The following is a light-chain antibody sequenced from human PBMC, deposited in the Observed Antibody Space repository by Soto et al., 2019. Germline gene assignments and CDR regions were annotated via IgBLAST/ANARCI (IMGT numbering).Light chain of an antibody. Sequence: DSPTTLSPFTVSGSVEDRVTIPCRASQTISSWLAWYQQKPGKAPKLLIYKASTLKSGVPSRFSGSGSGTEFTLTISSLQPDDFAPYYCQHYTSYSEAFDQGTKV. CDR2: KAS. V-gene: IGKV1-5*03. CDR1: QTISSW. CDR3: QHYTSYSEA. J-gene: IGKJ1*01.